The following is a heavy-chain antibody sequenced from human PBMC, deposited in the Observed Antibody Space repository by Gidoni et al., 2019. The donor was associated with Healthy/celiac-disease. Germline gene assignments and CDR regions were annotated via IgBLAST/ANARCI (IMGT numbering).Heavy chain of an antibody. V-gene: IGHV3-23*01. Sequence: EVQLLESGGGLVQPGGSLRLSCAASGFPFSSYAMSGVRQAPGKGVDWVSAISGRGGSTYYADSVKGRFTISRDNSKNTLYLQMNSLRAEDTAVYYCAKHYYDSSGYPGRRNYFDYWGQGTLVTVSS. CDR2: ISGRGGST. CDR3: AKHYYDSSGYPGRRNYFDY. J-gene: IGHJ4*02. D-gene: IGHD3-22*01. CDR1: GFPFSSYA.